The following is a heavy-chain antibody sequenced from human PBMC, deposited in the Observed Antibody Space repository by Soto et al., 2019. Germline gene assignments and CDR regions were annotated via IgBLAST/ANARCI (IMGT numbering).Heavy chain of an antibody. V-gene: IGHV1-8*01. Sequence: QVQLVQSGAEVKKPGASVKVSCKTSGYTFTNYNSNWVRQATGQGLEWMGWMNPNSGNTGYAQKFQGRVTMTRNTSITTAYMELSSMRSGDTAVYYCARAAPYSTSSPFDYWGQGTLVTVSS. CDR2: MNPNSGNT. CDR1: GYTFTNYN. D-gene: IGHD6-6*01. CDR3: ARAAPYSTSSPFDY. J-gene: IGHJ4*02.